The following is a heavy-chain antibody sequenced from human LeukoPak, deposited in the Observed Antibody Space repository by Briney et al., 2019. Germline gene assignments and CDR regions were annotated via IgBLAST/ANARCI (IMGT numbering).Heavy chain of an antibody. CDR3: ARGLGYSYGCGIDY. V-gene: IGHV3-33*01. J-gene: IGHJ4*02. CDR2: IWYDGSNK. D-gene: IGHD5-18*01. CDR1: GFPFSSYG. Sequence: GGSLRLSCAASGFPFSSYGMHWVRQAPGKGLEWVAIIWYDGSNKYHADSVKGRFTISRDNSKNTLYLQMNSLRAEDTALYYCARGLGYSYGCGIDYWGQGTLVTVSS.